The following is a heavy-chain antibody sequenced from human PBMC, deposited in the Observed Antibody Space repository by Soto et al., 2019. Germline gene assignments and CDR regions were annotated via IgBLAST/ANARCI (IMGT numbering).Heavy chain of an antibody. Sequence: EVQLVESGGDLVKPGRSLTLSCAASGFTFAEYAMNWVRQAPRTGLKWVSGISWNSNRIDYADSVRGRCTIYRDNAKNALYLHMNSLRVEYTAFYYCAKAYSSNWQIDCWGQGNLVTVSS. CDR3: AKAYSSNWQIDC. CDR2: ISWNSNRI. V-gene: IGHV3-9*01. D-gene: IGHD6-13*01. CDR1: GFTFAEYA. J-gene: IGHJ4*02.